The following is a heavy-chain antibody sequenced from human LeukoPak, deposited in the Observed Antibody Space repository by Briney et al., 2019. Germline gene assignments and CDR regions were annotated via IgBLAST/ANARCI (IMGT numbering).Heavy chain of an antibody. D-gene: IGHD5-12*01. CDR1: GYTFNGYY. CDR2: INPNSGGT. Sequence: ASVKVSCKASGYTFNGYYIHWVRQAPGQGLEWMGWINPNSGGTNYAQKFQGRVTMTRDTSISTAYMELSRLRSDDTAVYYCARVGSGYEDYYYYYMDVWGKGTTVTISS. J-gene: IGHJ6*03. V-gene: IGHV1-2*02. CDR3: ARVGSGYEDYYYYYMDV.